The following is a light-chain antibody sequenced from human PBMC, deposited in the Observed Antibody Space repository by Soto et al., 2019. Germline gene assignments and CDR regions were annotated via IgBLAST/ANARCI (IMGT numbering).Light chain of an antibody. J-gene: IGLJ1*01. CDR2: EVS. V-gene: IGLV2-11*03. Sequence: PGQSVTISCTGTSSDVGDNYVSWYQQHLGKAPKLIIYEVSQRPSGVPDRFSGSRSGTSAYLAISGLQSEDEADYYCATWDDSVYVFGTGTKVTVL. CDR1: SSDVGDNY. CDR3: ATWDDSVYV.